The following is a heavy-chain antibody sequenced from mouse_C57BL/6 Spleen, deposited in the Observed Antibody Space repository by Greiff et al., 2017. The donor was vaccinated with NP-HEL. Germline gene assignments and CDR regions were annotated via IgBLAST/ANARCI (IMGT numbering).Heavy chain of an antibody. CDR2: ISSGSSTI. D-gene: IGHD2-2*01. CDR1: GFTFSDYG. CDR3: ESPHGYDEYFDV. Sequence: EVKLVESGGGLVKPGGSLKLSCAASGFTFSDYGMHWVRQAPEKGLEWVAYISSGSSTIYYADTVKGRFTISRDNAKNTLFLQMTSLRSEDTAMYYCESPHGYDEYFDVWGTGTTVTVAS. J-gene: IGHJ1*03. V-gene: IGHV5-17*01.